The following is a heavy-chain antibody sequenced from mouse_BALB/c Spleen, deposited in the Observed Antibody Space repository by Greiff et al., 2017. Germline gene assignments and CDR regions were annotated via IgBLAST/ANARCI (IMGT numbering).Heavy chain of an antibody. D-gene: IGHD1-3*01. CDR3: ARNGLKDSRVFYYAMDY. Sequence: QVQLKESGPGLVQPSQSLSITCTVSGFSLTSYGVHWVRQSPGKGLEWLGVIWSGGSTDYNAAFISRLSISKDNSKSQVFFKMNSLQANDTAIYYCARNGLKDSRVFYYAMDYWGQGTSVTVSS. CDR1: GFSLTSYG. CDR2: IWSGGST. V-gene: IGHV2-2*02. J-gene: IGHJ4*01.